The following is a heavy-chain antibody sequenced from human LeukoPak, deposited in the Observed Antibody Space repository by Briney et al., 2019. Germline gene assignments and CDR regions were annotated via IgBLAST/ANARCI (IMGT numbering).Heavy chain of an antibody. CDR2: ISYDGSNK. V-gene: IGHV3-30*03. Sequence: GGSLRLSCAASGFTFSSYGMHWVRQAPGKGLEWVAVISYDGSNKYYADSVKGRFTISRDNSKNTLYLQMNSLRAEDTAVYYCARARESPEGGDAFDIWGQGTMVTVSS. J-gene: IGHJ3*02. CDR3: ARARESPEGGDAFDI. CDR1: GFTFSSYG. D-gene: IGHD1-14*01.